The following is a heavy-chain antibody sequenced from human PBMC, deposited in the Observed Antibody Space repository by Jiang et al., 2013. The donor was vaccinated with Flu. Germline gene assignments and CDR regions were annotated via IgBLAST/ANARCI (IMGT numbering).Heavy chain of an antibody. CDR2: IDSTGDVT. V-gene: IGHV3-74*01. J-gene: IGHJ4*02. Sequence: GLVWVSRIDSTGDVTDYADFVESRLAISRDNSKSTLYLQVKSLRTEDTAMYFCGRSQDYADYNGVDYWGQGTVVTVSS. D-gene: IGHD4-17*01. CDR3: GRSQDYADYNGVDY.